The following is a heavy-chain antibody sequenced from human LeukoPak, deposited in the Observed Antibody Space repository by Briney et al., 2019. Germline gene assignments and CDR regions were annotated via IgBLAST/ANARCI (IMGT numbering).Heavy chain of an antibody. J-gene: IGHJ4*02. V-gene: IGHV3-30*02. CDR3: ARGGQYCYYDSSGYCGFDY. Sequence: PGGSLRLSCAASGFTFSSYGMHWVRQAPGKGLEWVAFIRYDGSNKYYADSVKGRFTISRDNSKNTLYLQMNSLRAEDTAVYYCARGGQYCYYDSSGYCGFDYWGQGTLVTVSS. D-gene: IGHD3-22*01. CDR2: IRYDGSNK. CDR1: GFTFSSYG.